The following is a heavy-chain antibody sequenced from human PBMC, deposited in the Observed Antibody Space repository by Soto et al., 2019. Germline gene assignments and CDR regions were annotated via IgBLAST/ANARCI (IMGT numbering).Heavy chain of an antibody. Sequence: GGSLRLSCAASGFTVSSNYMSWVRQAPGKGLEWVSVIYSDGSTYYADSVKGRFTISRDNSKNTLYLQVNSLGAEDTAVYYCASKARSSGMDYWGQGTLVTVSS. D-gene: IGHD3-10*01. J-gene: IGHJ4*02. CDR1: GFTVSSNY. CDR2: IYSDGST. V-gene: IGHV3-66*01. CDR3: ASKARSSGMDY.